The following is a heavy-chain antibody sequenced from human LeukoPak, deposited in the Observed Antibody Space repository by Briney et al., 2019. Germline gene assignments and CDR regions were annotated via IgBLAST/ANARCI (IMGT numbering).Heavy chain of an antibody. J-gene: IGHJ4*02. CDR2: ISYDGSNK. Sequence: GGSLRLSCAASGFTFSSYAMHWVRQAPGKGLEWVAVISYDGSNKYYADSVNGRFTISRDNSKNTLYLQMNRLRAEDTAVYYCARADALVALGYWGQGTLVTVSS. D-gene: IGHD2-21*01. CDR1: GFTFSSYA. CDR3: ARADALVALGY. V-gene: IGHV3-30*04.